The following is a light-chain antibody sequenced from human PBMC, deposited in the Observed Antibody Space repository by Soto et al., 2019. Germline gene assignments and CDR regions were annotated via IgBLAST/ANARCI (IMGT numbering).Light chain of an antibody. CDR2: DAS. CDR1: QNVYNN. Sequence: EIVMTQSPATLSVSPGEGATLSCKASQNVYNNLAWYQQRPGQPPRLLIYDASPRATGISARFSGSGYGTEFTLPSSSMQSEDFAVYFCQQCRNWPLTLGEVTNVEI. J-gene: IGKJ4*01. V-gene: IGKV3-15*01. CDR3: QQCRNWPLT.